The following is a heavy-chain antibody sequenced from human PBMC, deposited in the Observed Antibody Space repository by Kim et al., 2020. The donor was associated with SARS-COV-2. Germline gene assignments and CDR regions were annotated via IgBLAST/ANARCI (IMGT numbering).Heavy chain of an antibody. Sequence: GGSLRLSCTTSGFTFTGYAMSWVCQAPGKGLEWVSSIDGSDGTTYYVDSVKGRFTISRDNSKNTLYLQMSNLRADDTAVYYCMKGGWGWIWDHWGQGTLVTVSS. D-gene: IGHD2-2*03. V-gene: IGHV3-23*01. CDR3: MKGGWGWIWDH. J-gene: IGHJ4*02. CDR1: GFTFTGYA. CDR2: IDGSDGTT.